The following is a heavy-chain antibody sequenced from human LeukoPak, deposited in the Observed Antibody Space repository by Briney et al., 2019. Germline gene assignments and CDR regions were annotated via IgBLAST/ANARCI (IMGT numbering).Heavy chain of an antibody. CDR1: GGSISSGGYY. J-gene: IGHJ6*02. V-gene: IGHV4-31*03. CDR2: IYYSGST. CDR3: ARDTLLYDSSGYYHYYGMDV. D-gene: IGHD3-22*01. Sequence: LSQTLSLTCTVSGGSISSGGYYWSWIRQHPGKGLEWIGYIYYSGSTYYNPSLKRRVTISVDTSKNQFSLKLSSVTAADTAVYYCARDTLLYDSSGYYHYYGMDVWGQGTTVTVSS.